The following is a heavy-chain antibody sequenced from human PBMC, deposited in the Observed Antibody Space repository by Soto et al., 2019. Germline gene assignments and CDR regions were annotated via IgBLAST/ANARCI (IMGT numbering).Heavy chain of an antibody. J-gene: IGHJ4*02. CDR1: GFTFDDYA. CDR3: AKADCSGGSCYSDY. CDR2: ISWNSGSI. V-gene: IGHV3-9*01. Sequence: EVQLVESGGGLVQPGRSLRLSCAASGFTFDDYAMHWVRQAPGKGLEWVSGISWNSGSIGYADSVKGRFTISRDNAKNYLYLQMNSLRAEDTALYYCAKADCSGGSCYSDYWGQGTLVTVSS. D-gene: IGHD2-15*01.